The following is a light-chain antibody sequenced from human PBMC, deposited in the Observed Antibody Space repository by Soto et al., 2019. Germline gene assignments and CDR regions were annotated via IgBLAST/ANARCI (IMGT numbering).Light chain of an antibody. CDR1: EGITTY. V-gene: IGKV1-9*01. J-gene: IGKJ4*01. CDR2: GAS. Sequence: IELTQSPPFLSASVGDRVTITCRADEGITTYLAWYQQQPGKAPKGLIYGASTLQNGVPPRFSGSGSGTEFTLTISSLQPEDFATYYCQQVKSFPLTFGGGTKVEVK. CDR3: QQVKSFPLT.